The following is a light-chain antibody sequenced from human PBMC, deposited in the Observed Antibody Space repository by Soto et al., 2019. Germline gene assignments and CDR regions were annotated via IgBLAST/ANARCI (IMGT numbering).Light chain of an antibody. Sequence: QPVLTQPPSASGSPGQSVTISCTGASSDVDTANYVSWYQQHPGKAPKLVIYEVSERPSGVPDRFSGSRSGNTASLTVSGLQADDEADYYCSSYAGSNNLVFGGGTKVTVL. J-gene: IGLJ3*02. CDR1: SSDVDTANY. CDR2: EVS. CDR3: SSYAGSNNLV. V-gene: IGLV2-8*01.